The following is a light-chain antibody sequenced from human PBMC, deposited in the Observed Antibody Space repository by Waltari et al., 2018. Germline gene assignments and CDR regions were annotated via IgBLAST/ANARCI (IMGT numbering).Light chain of an antibody. Sequence: QSALTQPRSVSGSPGQSVTISCTGTSSDVGGYNYVSWYQQHPGKAPKLMIYDVSKRPSGVPDRCSGSKSGNTASLTISGRQAEYEADYYCCSYAGSYTWVFGGGTKLTVL. CDR2: DVS. J-gene: IGLJ3*02. CDR3: CSYAGSYTWV. CDR1: SSDVGGYNY. V-gene: IGLV2-11*01.